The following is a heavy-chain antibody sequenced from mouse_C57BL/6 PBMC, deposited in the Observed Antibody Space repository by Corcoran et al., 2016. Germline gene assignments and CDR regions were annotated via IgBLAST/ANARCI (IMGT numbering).Heavy chain of an antibody. J-gene: IGHJ4*01. V-gene: IGHV1-75*01. Sequence: QVHLQQSGPALLMPGASAKISCKASGCTYTDYYINWVQQRPGQGLEWIGWIFHGSGSTYYNAKFKDKATPTVDKSSSTTSVLLRSLTSADSTVYSFARSRDYDAMDYWGQGTSVTVSS. CDR1: GCTYTDYY. CDR2: IFHGSGST. CDR3: ARSRDYDAMDY.